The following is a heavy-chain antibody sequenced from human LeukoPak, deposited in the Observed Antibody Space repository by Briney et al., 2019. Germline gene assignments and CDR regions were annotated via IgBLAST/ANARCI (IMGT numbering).Heavy chain of an antibody. J-gene: IGHJ6*02. CDR3: ATDIAAASPQDNIYYGMDV. Sequence: ASVRVSRKVSGYTLTQLSMHCVRQAPGNRVGCMGGFDPEDGETIYTQKAQGRVTMTEDTSTDTAYMVLSSLRCEDTAVYYCATDIAAASPQDNIYYGMDVWGQGTTVTVSS. CDR2: FDPEDGET. D-gene: IGHD6-13*01. V-gene: IGHV1-24*01. CDR1: GYTLTQLS.